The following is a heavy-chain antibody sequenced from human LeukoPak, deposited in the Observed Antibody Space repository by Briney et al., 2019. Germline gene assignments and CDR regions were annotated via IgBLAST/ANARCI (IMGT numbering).Heavy chain of an antibody. CDR1: GYTFTSYY. Sequence: GASVTVSCKASGYTFTSYYMHWVRQAPGQGLEWMGIINPSGGSTSYAQKFQGRVTMTRDMSTSTVYMELSSLRSEDTAVYYCASLTTGTTFDIWGQGTMVTVSS. V-gene: IGHV1-46*01. D-gene: IGHD1-1*01. CDR2: INPSGGST. J-gene: IGHJ3*02. CDR3: ASLTTGTTFDI.